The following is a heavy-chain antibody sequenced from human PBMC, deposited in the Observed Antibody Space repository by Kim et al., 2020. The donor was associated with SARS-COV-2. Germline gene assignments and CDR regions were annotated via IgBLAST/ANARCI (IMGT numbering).Heavy chain of an antibody. J-gene: IGHJ2*01. Sequence: GGSLRLSCAASGFTFSNAWMSWVRQAPGKGLEWVGRIKSKTDGGTTDYAAPVKGRFTISRDDSKNTLYLQMNSLKTEDTAVYYCTTDLLDYPNWYFDLWGRGTLVTVSS. CDR3: TTDLLDYPNWYFDL. D-gene: IGHD3-16*01. V-gene: IGHV3-15*01. CDR1: GFTFSNAW. CDR2: IKSKTDGGTT.